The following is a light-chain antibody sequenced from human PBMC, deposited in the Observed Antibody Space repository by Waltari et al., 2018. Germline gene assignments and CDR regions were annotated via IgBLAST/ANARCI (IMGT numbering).Light chain of an antibody. CDR1: SRDVGAYHY. CDR2: NVN. Sequence: QSALTQPASVSGSPGQSITVFCTGTSRDVGAYHYVSWYQQHPGKAPRLIIYNVNSRPSGVSHRFAGSKSDNTASLTISGLQAEDEADYYCASYTKTSTLVFGGGTKLTVL. CDR3: ASYTKTSTLV. J-gene: IGLJ2*01. V-gene: IGLV2-14*03.